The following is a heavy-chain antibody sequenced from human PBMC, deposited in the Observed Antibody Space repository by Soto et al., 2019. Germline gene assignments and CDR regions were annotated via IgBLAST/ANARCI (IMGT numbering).Heavy chain of an antibody. Sequence: PSETLSLTXAVYGGSFSGYYWSWIRQPPGKGLEWIGEINHSGSTNYNPSLKSRVTISVDTSKNQFSLKLSSVTAADTAVYYCARGRTIYYYDSSGFDYWGQGTLVTVSS. V-gene: IGHV4-34*01. CDR3: ARGRTIYYYDSSGFDY. CDR2: INHSGST. D-gene: IGHD3-22*01. CDR1: GGSFSGYY. J-gene: IGHJ4*02.